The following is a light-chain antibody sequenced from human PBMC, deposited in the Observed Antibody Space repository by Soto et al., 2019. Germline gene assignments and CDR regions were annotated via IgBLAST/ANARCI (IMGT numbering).Light chain of an antibody. CDR2: QVT. CDR3: NSYSRTSLYG. J-gene: IGLJ1*01. CDR1: GSDIATFNY. Sequence: QSVLAQPASMSGSPGQSITISCTGSGSDIATFNYVSWYQQYPGKAPKLLIYQVTSRASGVSHRFSGSKSGNTAALTISGLQPEDEAEYYCNSYSRTSLYGFGTGTKVTV. V-gene: IGLV2-14*01.